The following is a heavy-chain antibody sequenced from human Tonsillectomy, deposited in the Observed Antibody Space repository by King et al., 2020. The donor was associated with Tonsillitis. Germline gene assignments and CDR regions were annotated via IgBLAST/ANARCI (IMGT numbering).Heavy chain of an antibody. CDR2: IYYSGST. CDR3: ARERNYDFWCGRNYYGMDV. D-gene: IGHD3-3*01. J-gene: IGHJ6*02. CDR1: GGSVSSGSYY. Sequence: QLQESGPGLVKPSETLSLTCTVSGGSVSSGSYYWSWIRQPPGKGLEWIGYIYYSGSTNYNPSLKSRVTISVDTSKNQFSLKLSSVTAADTAVYYCARERNYDFWCGRNYYGMDVWGQGTTVTVSS. V-gene: IGHV4-61*01.